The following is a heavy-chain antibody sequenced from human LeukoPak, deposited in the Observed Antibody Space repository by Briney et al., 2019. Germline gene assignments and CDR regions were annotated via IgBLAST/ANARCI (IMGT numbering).Heavy chain of an antibody. CDR1: DGSISSYY. V-gene: IGHV4-4*07. CDR2: IYTSGST. D-gene: IGHD3-22*01. J-gene: IGHJ4*02. Sequence: PSETLSLTCTVSDGSISSYYWSWIRQPAGKGLEWIGRIYTSGSTNYNPSLKSRVTMSVDTSKNQFSLKLSSVTAADTAVYYCASTHYYDSSGYYFDYWGQGTLVTVSS. CDR3: ASTHYYDSSGYYFDY.